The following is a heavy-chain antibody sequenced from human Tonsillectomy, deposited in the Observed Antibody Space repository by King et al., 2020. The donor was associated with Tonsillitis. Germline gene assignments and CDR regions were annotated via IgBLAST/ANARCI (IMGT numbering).Heavy chain of an antibody. CDR3: AREGARIAAAPFDY. V-gene: IGHV4-4*07. D-gene: IGHD6-13*01. J-gene: IGHJ4*02. CDR1: GGSISSYY. Sequence: QLQESGPGLVKPSETLSLTCTVSGGSISSYYWSGLRQPAGKGLEWIGRIYTSGSTNYHPPLTSRVTMSVDTSENQFSLKLSSVTAADTAVYYCAREGARIAAAPFDYWGQGTLVTVSS. CDR2: IYTSGST.